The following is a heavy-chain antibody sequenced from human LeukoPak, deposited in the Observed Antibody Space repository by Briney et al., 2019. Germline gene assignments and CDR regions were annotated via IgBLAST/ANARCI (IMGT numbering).Heavy chain of an antibody. Sequence: SETLSLTCAVSGGSISSGGYSWSWIRQPPGKGLEWIGYIYHSGSTYYNPSLKSRVTISVDRSKNQFSLKLSSVTAADTAVYYCARVLGYCSSTSCYADAFDIWGQGTMVTVSS. J-gene: IGHJ3*02. V-gene: IGHV4-30-2*01. D-gene: IGHD2-2*01. CDR1: GGSISSGGYS. CDR2: IYHSGST. CDR3: ARVLGYCSSTSCYADAFDI.